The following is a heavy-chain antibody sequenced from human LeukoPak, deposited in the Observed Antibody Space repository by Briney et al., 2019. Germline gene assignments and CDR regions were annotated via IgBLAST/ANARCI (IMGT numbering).Heavy chain of an antibody. CDR2: IYYSGST. D-gene: IGHD3-10*01. CDR1: GFTVSSNY. CDR3: ARGYYGSGSFFDY. Sequence: GSLRLSCAASGFTVSSNYMSWVRQAPGKGLEWIGYIYYSGSTNYNPSLRSRVTISVDTSKNQFSLKLSSVTAADTAVYYCARGYYGSGSFFDYWGQGTLVTVSS. V-gene: IGHV4-59*02. J-gene: IGHJ4*02.